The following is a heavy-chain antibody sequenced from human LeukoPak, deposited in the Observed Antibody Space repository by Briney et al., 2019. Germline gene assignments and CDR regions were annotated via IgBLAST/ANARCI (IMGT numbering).Heavy chain of an antibody. CDR1: GGSFSGYY. D-gene: IGHD5-12*01. CDR3: ARSSATTAFKYYFDY. CDR2: INHSGST. Sequence: PSETLSLTCAVYGGSFSGYYWSWIRRPPGKGLEWIGEINHSGSTNYNPSLKSRVIISVDTSKNQFSLKLSSVTAADTAVYYCARSSATTAFKYYFDYWGQGTLVTVSS. J-gene: IGHJ4*02. V-gene: IGHV4-34*01.